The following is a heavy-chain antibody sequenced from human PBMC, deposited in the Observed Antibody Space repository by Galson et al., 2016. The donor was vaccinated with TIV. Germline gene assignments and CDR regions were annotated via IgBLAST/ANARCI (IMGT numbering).Heavy chain of an antibody. CDR3: VRTDYFDYSLDR. CDR2: ADGGGS. V-gene: IGHV4-61*08. CDR1: GASVRSGGNH. J-gene: IGHJ5*02. D-gene: IGHD3-3*01. Sequence: SETLSLTCIVSGASVRSGGNHWSWIRQPPGKGLEWIGNADGGGSNYNPSLKTRIAISIDTSENQFSLKLTSVTAADSAVYYCVRTDYFDYSLDRWGQGTLFTVSS.